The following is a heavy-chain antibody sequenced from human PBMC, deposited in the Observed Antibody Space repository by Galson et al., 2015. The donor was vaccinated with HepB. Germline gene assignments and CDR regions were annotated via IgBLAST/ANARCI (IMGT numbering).Heavy chain of an antibody. V-gene: IGHV4-61*02. CDR1: GGPINSGDYY. CDR2: MYTSGDT. J-gene: IGHJ6*02. Sequence: TLSLTCTVSGGPINSGDYYWSWIRQPAGKRLEWIGRMYTSGDTNYDPSLKSRVTISADRSKNQFSLKLSSVTAADTAVYYCAREHVMIYFYNGGLQSDYHGLDVWGQGTTVTVSS. D-gene: IGHD3/OR15-3a*01. CDR3: AREHVMIYFYNGGLQSDYHGLDV.